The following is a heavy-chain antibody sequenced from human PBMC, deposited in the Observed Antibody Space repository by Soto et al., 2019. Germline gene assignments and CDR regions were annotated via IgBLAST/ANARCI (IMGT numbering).Heavy chain of an antibody. CDR1: GFTFSSYA. Sequence: EVQLLESGGGLVQPGGSLRLSCAASGFTFSSYAMSWVRQAPGKGLEWVSAISGSGGSTYYADSVKGRFTTSRDNSKNALYLQMISLRAEDTAVYYCAKNPQSSTVTSAYYFDYWGQGTLVTVSS. V-gene: IGHV3-23*01. CDR2: ISGSGGST. D-gene: IGHD4-17*01. CDR3: AKNPQSSTVTSAYYFDY. J-gene: IGHJ4*02.